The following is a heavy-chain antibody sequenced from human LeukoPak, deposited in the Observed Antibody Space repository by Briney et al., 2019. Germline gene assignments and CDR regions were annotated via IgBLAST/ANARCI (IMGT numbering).Heavy chain of an antibody. CDR1: GGSISTYY. CDR2: IFYSGST. J-gene: IGHJ4*02. CDR3: ARVIVGARRGLFDY. V-gene: IGHV4-59*01. Sequence: PSETLSLTCAVSGGSISTYYWSWIRQPPGKGLEWIGYIFYSGSTNYNPSLMSRVTISVDTSKNQFSLKLSSVTAADTAVYYCARVIVGARRGLFDYWGQGTLVTVSS. D-gene: IGHD1-26*01.